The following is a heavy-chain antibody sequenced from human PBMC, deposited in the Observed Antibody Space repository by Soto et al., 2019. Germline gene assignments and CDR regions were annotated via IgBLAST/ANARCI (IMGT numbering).Heavy chain of an antibody. J-gene: IGHJ3*02. CDR3: ARSPPRDIVVVPAPYDGFDT. Sequence: SRNSNHQAPGKGLEWVSYISSSSSTIYYADSVKGRFPISRDNAENSLYLQMNSLRDEDTAVYYCARSPPRDIVVVPAPYDGFDTSG. CDR1: S. D-gene: IGHD2-2*01. V-gene: IGHV3-48*02. CDR2: ISSSSSTI.